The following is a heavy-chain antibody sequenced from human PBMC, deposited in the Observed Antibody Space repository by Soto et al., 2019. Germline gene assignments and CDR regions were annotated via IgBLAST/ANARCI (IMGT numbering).Heavy chain of an antibody. Sequence: QVQLQESGPGLVKPSQTLSLTCTVSGGSISSGDYYWSWIRQPPGKGREWIGYIYYSGSTYYNPSLKSRVTISVDTSKNQFSLKLSSVTAADTAVYYCARWWSGSRQGFDPWGQGTLVTVSS. D-gene: IGHD3-3*01. J-gene: IGHJ5*02. CDR2: IYYSGST. CDR1: GGSISSGDYY. V-gene: IGHV4-31*03. CDR3: ARWWSGSRQGFDP.